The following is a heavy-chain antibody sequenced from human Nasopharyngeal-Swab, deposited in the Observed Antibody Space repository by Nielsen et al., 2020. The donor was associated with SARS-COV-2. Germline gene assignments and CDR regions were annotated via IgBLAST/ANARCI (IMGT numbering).Heavy chain of an antibody. Sequence: GGSLRLSCAASGFTFSSYAMHWVRQAPGKGLEWVAVISYDGSNKYYADSVKGRFTISRDNSKNTLCLQMNSLRAEDTAVYYCARDRGGGWYYFDYWGQGTLVTVSS. V-gene: IGHV3-30-3*01. CDR3: ARDRGGGWYYFDY. CDR1: GFTFSSYA. CDR2: ISYDGSNK. J-gene: IGHJ4*02. D-gene: IGHD6-19*01.